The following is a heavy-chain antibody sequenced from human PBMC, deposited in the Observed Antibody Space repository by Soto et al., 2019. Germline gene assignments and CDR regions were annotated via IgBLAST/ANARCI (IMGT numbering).Heavy chain of an antibody. CDR1: GGSFSGYY. J-gene: IGHJ6*02. V-gene: IGHV4-34*01. CDR2: INHSGST. Sequence: PSETLSLTCAVYGGSFSGYYWSWIRQPPGKGLEWIGEINHSGSTNYNPSLKSRVTISVDTSKNQFSLKLSSVTAADTAVYYCARLRGVLVYYYYGMDVWGQGTTVTVSS. D-gene: IGHD2-8*02. CDR3: ARLRGVLVYYYYGMDV.